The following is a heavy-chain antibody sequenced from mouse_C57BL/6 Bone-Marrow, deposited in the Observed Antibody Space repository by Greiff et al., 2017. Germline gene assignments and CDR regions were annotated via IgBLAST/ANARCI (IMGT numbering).Heavy chain of an antibody. CDR2: IDPEIGDT. CDR1: GFNIKDDY. V-gene: IGHV14-4*01. D-gene: IGHD2-3*01. CDR3: SSFDGNYFDF. J-gene: IGHJ2*01. Sequence: VQLQQSGAELVRPGASVKLSCTASGFNIKDDYIHWVKQRPEQGLEWIGWIDPEIGDTEYASKFQGKATITSDTSSNTAYRQLISLTSEDTAVYYCSSFDGNYFDFWGQGTPLTVAS.